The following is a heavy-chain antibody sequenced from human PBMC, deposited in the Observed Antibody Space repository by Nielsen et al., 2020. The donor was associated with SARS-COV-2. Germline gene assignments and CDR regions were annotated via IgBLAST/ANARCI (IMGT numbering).Heavy chain of an antibody. CDR2: ISSSSSYT. D-gene: IGHD1/OR15-1a*01. Sequence: REAPGKGLEWVSYISSSSSYTNYADSVKGRFTISRDNAKNSLYLQMNSLRAEDTAVYYCARNREHSNLHDYWGQGTLVTVSS. CDR3: ARNREHSNLHDY. J-gene: IGHJ4*02. V-gene: IGHV3-11*03.